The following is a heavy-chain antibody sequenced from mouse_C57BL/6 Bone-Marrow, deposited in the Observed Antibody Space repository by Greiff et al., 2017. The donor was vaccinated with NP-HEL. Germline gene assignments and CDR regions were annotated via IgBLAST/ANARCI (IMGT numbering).Heavy chain of an antibody. D-gene: IGHD1-1*01. Sequence: EVQLVESGGGLVKPGGSLKLSCAASGFTFSDYGMHWVRQAPEKGLEWVAYISSGSSNIYYADTVKGRFTISRDNAKNTLFLQMTSLRSEDTAMYYCARPYYYSSSPYYAMDYWGQGTSVTVSS. J-gene: IGHJ4*01. CDR1: GFTFSDYG. V-gene: IGHV5-17*01. CDR3: ARPYYYSSSPYYAMDY. CDR2: ISSGSSNI.